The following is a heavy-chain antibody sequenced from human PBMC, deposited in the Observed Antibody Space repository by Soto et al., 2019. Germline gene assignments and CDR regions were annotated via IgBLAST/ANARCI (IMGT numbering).Heavy chain of an antibody. Sequence: EVQLVESGGGLVQPGGSLRLSCAASGFTFSSYDMHWVRQATGKGLEWVSAIGTAGDTYYPGSVKGRFTISRENVKNSLYLQMNSLRAGDTAVYYCARNFGPTTGGAYYYYGMDVWGQGTTVTVSS. J-gene: IGHJ6*02. V-gene: IGHV3-13*01. CDR3: ARNFGPTTGGAYYYYGMDV. CDR2: IGTAGDT. CDR1: GFTFSSYD. D-gene: IGHD4-17*01.